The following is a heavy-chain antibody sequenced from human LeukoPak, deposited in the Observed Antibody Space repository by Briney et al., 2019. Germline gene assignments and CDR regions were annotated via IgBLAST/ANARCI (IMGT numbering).Heavy chain of an antibody. J-gene: IGHJ4*02. CDR3: ARLYPRSTSSGWYYFDY. Sequence: PSETLSLTCTVSGGSISSSSYYWGWIRQPPGKGLEWIGSIYYSGSTYYNPSLKSRVTISVDTSKNQFSLKLSSVTAADTAVYYCARLYPRSTSSGWYYFDYWGQGTLVTVSS. D-gene: IGHD6-19*01. V-gene: IGHV4-39*07. CDR1: GGSISSSSYY. CDR2: IYYSGST.